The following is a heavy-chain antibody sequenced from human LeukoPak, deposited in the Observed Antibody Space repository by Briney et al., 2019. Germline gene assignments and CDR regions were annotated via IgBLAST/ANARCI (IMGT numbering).Heavy chain of an antibody. D-gene: IGHD1-26*01. J-gene: IGHJ4*02. CDR1: GYTFTSYY. V-gene: IGHV1-46*01. CDR2: INPSGGST. Sequence: ASVKVSCKASGYTFTSYYMHWVRQAPGQGLEWMGIINPSGGSTSYAQKFQGRVTMTRDMSTSTVYMELSSLRSDDTAVYYCARDWNRVGATGYWGQGTLVTVSS. CDR3: ARDWNRVGATGY.